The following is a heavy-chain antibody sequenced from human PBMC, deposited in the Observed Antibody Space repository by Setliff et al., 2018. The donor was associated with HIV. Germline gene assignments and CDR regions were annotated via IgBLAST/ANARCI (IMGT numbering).Heavy chain of an antibody. CDR1: GYSFTSYW. CDR3: TRHPLRPGIAGYFYFVDV. Sequence: PGESLKISCKGSGYSFTSYWIGWVRQMPGKGLEWMGIIYPGDSETRYSPSFEGQVTISADRSINTVYLQWSSLRASDTAIYYCTRHPLRPGIAGYFYFVDVWGTGTTVTVSS. J-gene: IGHJ6*03. CDR2: IYPGDSET. V-gene: IGHV5-51*01. D-gene: IGHD3-9*01.